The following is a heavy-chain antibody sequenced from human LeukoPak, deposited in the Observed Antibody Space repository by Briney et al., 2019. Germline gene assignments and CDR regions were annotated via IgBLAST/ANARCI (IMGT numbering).Heavy chain of an antibody. D-gene: IGHD1-26*01. Sequence: GASVKVSCKASGGTFSSYAISWVRQAPGQGLEWMGGIIPIFGTANYAQKFQGRVTITTDESTSTAYMELSRLRSDDTAVYYCARGADRYSGSYAYWGQGTLVTVSS. CDR1: GGTFSSYA. CDR2: IIPIFGTA. V-gene: IGHV1-69*05. J-gene: IGHJ4*02. CDR3: ARGADRYSGSYAY.